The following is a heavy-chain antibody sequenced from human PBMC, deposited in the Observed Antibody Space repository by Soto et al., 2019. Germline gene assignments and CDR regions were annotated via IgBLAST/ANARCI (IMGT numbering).Heavy chain of an antibody. J-gene: IGHJ4*02. CDR1: GFTFSTYA. D-gene: IGHD3-22*01. CDR3: AKQEEDSSVYLPVVVDY. V-gene: IGHV3-23*01. CDR2: MTGSGTDS. Sequence: EVQLLESGGGLVHPGGSLRLCCAASGFTFSTYAMGWVRQAPGKGLEWVSSMTGSGTDSYYADSVKGLFTISRDNSKNTLFLQMISLRVEDTAVYYCAKQEEDSSVYLPVVVDYWVQGTLVTVSS.